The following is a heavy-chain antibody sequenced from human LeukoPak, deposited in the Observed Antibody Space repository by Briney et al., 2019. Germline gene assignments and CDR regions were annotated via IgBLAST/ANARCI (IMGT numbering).Heavy chain of an antibody. J-gene: IGHJ4*02. CDR1: GGFISGYY. CDR2: IYTSGST. V-gene: IGHV4-4*09. CDR3: ARCSSSRYANFDY. D-gene: IGHD6-13*01. Sequence: SETLSLTCTVSGGFISGYYWSWIRQPPGKGLEWIGYIYTSGSTNYNPSLKSRVNISVDTSKNQFSLNLTSMTAADTAVYYCARCSSSRYANFDYWGQGTLVTVSS.